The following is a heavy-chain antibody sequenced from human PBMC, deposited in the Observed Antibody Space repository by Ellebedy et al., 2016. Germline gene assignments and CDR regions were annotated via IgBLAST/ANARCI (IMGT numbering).Heavy chain of an antibody. V-gene: IGHV3-30*03. Sequence: GGSLRLSCAASGFTFSSYGMHWVRQAPGKGLEWVAVISYDGSNKYYADSVKGRFTISRDNSKNTLYLQMNSLRAEDTAVYYCASRILKTPARFDYWGQGTLVTVSS. CDR1: GFTFSSYG. CDR2: ISYDGSNK. D-gene: IGHD3-9*01. CDR3: ASRILKTPARFDY. J-gene: IGHJ4*02.